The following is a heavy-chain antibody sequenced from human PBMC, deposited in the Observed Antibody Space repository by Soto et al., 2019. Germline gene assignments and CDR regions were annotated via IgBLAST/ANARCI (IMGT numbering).Heavy chain of an antibody. CDR2: INPSSGAT. D-gene: IGHD2-21*01. Sequence: QEQLVQSGAEVKEPGASLKVSCKASGDTFTSNYIHWVRQAPGLGLEWMGRINPSSGATLYAQKFQGRLTLTTDTSTSTVYMDLNSLKSEDSAVYYCASRVLCDMDVWGQGTTVTVSS. CDR3: ASRVLCDMDV. CDR1: GDTFTSNY. J-gene: IGHJ6*02. V-gene: IGHV1-46*01.